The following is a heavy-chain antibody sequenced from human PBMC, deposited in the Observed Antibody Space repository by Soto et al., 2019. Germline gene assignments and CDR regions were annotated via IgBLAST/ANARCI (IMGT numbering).Heavy chain of an antibody. Sequence: GGSLRLSCTASGFTFGDYAMSWFRQAPGKGLEWVGFIRSKAYGGTTEYAASVKGRFTISRDDSKSIAYLQMNSLKTEDTAVYYCTRDDVGSSWYPNWFDPWGQGTLVTVSS. J-gene: IGHJ5*02. CDR2: IRSKAYGGTT. CDR1: GFTFGDYA. D-gene: IGHD6-13*01. CDR3: TRDDVGSSWYPNWFDP. V-gene: IGHV3-49*03.